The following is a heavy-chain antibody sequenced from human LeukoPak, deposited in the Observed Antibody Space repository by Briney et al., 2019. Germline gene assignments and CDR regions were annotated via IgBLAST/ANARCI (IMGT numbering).Heavy chain of an antibody. CDR3: ARDVGYYDFWSGPHYYYGMDV. D-gene: IGHD3-3*01. CDR1: GYTLTELS. Sequence: GASVKVSCKVSGYTLTELSMHWVRQAPGQGLEWMGRIIPILGIANYAQKFQGRVTITADKSTSTAYMELSSLRSEDTAVYYCARDVGYYDFWSGPHYYYGMDVWGQGTTVTVSS. J-gene: IGHJ6*02. V-gene: IGHV1-69*04. CDR2: IIPILGIA.